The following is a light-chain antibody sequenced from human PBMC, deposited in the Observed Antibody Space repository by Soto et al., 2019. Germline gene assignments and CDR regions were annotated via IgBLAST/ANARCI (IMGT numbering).Light chain of an antibody. Sequence: EIVLTQSPGTLSLSPGERATLSCRASQSVSSSYLAWYQQKPGQAPRLLIYGASSRATGIPDRFSGSGSGTDFTLTISRLEPEDFAVYYCQQYGSSPPWTFGQGTKGDTK. CDR1: QSVSSSY. V-gene: IGKV3-20*01. CDR2: GAS. CDR3: QQYGSSPPWT. J-gene: IGKJ1*01.